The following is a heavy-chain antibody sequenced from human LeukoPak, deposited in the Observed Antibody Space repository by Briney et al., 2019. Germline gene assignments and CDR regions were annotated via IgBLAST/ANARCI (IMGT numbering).Heavy chain of an antibody. CDR3: ARLMGPRITTTLRLGCSQH. Sequence: GESLKISCKGSGYSFTSYWIGWVRQMPGKGLEWMGINYPGDSDTRYSPSFQGQVTISADKSISTAYLQWSSLKASDTAMYYCARLMGPRITTTLRLGCSQHWGQGTLVTVSS. V-gene: IGHV5-51*01. J-gene: IGHJ1*01. CDR2: NYPGDSDT. CDR1: GYSFTSYW. D-gene: IGHD3-3*01.